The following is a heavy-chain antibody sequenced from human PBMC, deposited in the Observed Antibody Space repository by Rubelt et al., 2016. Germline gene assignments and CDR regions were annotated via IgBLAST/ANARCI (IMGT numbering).Heavy chain of an antibody. V-gene: IGHV3-30*04. J-gene: IGHJ4*02. CDR1: GFPFSSYA. D-gene: IGHD6-6*01. CDR3: ARVMAA. Sequence: VQLVESGGGVVQPGRSLRLSCADSGFPFSSYAMHWVRQAPGKGLEWVAVISSDGRNKYYADSVKGRFTISRDNSKNTLYLQMNNLRGEDTAVFYCARVMAAWGQGTLVTVSS. CDR2: ISSDGRNK.